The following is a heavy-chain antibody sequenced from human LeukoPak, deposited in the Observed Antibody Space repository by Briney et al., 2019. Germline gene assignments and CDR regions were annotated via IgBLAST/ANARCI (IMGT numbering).Heavy chain of an antibody. Sequence: PSETLSLTCTVSGGSISSGGYYWSWIRQHPGKGLEWIGYIYYSGSTYYNPSLKSRVTISVDTSKNQFSLKLSSVTAADTAVYYCARGGGGERYYFDYWGQGTLVTVSS. J-gene: IGHJ4*02. CDR1: GGSISSGGYY. V-gene: IGHV4-31*03. D-gene: IGHD1-1*01. CDR2: IYYSGST. CDR3: ARGGGGERYYFDY.